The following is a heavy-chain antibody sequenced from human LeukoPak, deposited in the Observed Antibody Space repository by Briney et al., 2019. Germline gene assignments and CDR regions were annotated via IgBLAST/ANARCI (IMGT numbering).Heavy chain of an antibody. Sequence: GESLKISCKGSGYSFTSYWIGWVRQMPGKGLEWMGIIYPGDSDTRYSPSFQGQVTISADKSISTASLQWSSLKASDTAMYYCARARGYFDWLLSFYFDYWGQGTLVTVSS. D-gene: IGHD3-9*01. J-gene: IGHJ4*02. CDR2: IYPGDSDT. CDR3: ARARGYFDWLLSFYFDY. V-gene: IGHV5-51*01. CDR1: GYSFTSYW.